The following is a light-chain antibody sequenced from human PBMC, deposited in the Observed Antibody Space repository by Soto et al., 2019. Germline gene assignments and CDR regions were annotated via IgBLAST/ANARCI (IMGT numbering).Light chain of an antibody. Sequence: EIVMTQSPATLSVSPGERATLSCRASRSVSSNLAWYQQKPGQAPRLLIYGASTRATGIPARFSGSGSGTEFTLTISSLQSEDFAVYYCQQYNNWHQTFGQGTKVEIK. CDR1: RSVSSN. CDR2: GAS. V-gene: IGKV3-15*01. J-gene: IGKJ1*01. CDR3: QQYNNWHQT.